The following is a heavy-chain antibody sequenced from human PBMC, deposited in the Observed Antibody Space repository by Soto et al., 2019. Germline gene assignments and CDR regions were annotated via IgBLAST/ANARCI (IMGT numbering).Heavy chain of an antibody. CDR2: IYWDDDK. D-gene: IGHD3-10*01. Sequence: QITLKESGPTLVKPTQSLTLTCTFSGFSLSTSGVGVGWIRQPPGKALEWLALIYWDDDKRYSPSLKSRLTITKDTSKNQVVLTMTNMDPVDTATYYCALTYYYGSGSYYPFDYWGQGTLVTVSS. V-gene: IGHV2-5*02. CDR1: GFSLSTSGVG. J-gene: IGHJ4*02. CDR3: ALTYYYGSGSYYPFDY.